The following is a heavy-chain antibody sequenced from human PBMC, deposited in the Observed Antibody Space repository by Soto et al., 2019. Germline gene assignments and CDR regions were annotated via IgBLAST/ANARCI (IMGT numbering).Heavy chain of an antibody. V-gene: IGHV1-2*02. CDR2: INTDSGAT. Sequence: HEHLVQAGAEVKRPGASLKVSCKASGYSFTGYYIHWVRQAPGQGLAWMGWINTDSGATNYAQNFQGSVTLTSDTSISTAAMDLTSLTSDDTAVYYCARGDYGTGGYPFPYFDYWGQGTLVIVSS. J-gene: IGHJ4*02. CDR3: ARGDYGTGGYPFPYFDY. CDR1: GYSFTGYY. D-gene: IGHD2-8*02.